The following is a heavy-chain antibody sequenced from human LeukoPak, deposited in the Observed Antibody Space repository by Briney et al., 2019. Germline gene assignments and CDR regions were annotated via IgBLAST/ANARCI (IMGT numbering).Heavy chain of an antibody. CDR1: GITFSSYG. V-gene: IGHV3-33*01. Sequence: GRSLRLSCAASGITFSSYGMRWVRQAPGKGLEWVAVIWYDGSDKYYVDSVKGRFTISRDNSKNTLCLQMNSLRAEDTAFYYCARESRDAFDIWGQGTMVTVSS. CDR3: ARESRDAFDI. J-gene: IGHJ3*02. CDR2: IWYDGSDK.